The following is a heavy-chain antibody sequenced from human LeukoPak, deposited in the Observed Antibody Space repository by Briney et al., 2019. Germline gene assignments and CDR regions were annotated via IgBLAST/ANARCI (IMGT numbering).Heavy chain of an antibody. CDR1: GGSISSGDYY. Sequence: SETLSLTCTVSGGSISSGDYYWSWIRQPPGKGLEWIGYIYYSGSTYYNPSLKSQVTISVDTSKNQFSLKLSSVTAADTAVYYCARSYYDILTGPGGFDIWGQGTMVTVSS. CDR2: IYYSGST. V-gene: IGHV4-30-4*01. D-gene: IGHD3-9*01. CDR3: ARSYYDILTGPGGFDI. J-gene: IGHJ3*02.